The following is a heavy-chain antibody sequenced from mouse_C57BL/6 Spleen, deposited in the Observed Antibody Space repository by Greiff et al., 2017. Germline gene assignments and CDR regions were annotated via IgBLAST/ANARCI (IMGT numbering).Heavy chain of an antibody. CDR3: ARENYGSSLWFAY. CDR1: GYTFTSYW. CDR2: IDPNSGGT. V-gene: IGHV1-72*01. Sequence: VQLQQPGAELVKPGASVKLSCKASGYTFTSYWMHWVKQRPGRGLEWIGRIDPNSGGTKYNEKFKSKATLTVDKPASTAYMQLSSLTSEDCAVFYCARENYGSSLWFAYWGQGTLVTVSA. J-gene: IGHJ3*01. D-gene: IGHD1-1*01.